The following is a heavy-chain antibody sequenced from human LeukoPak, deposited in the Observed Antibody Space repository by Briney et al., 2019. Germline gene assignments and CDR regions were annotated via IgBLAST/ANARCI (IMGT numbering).Heavy chain of an antibody. CDR1: GYTFTIYD. V-gene: IGHV1-8*03. J-gene: IGHJ5*02. CDR3: ARAPRLLWFGELFHNWFDP. CDR2: MNPNSGNT. Sequence: ASVKVSFKASGYTFTIYDINWVRQATGQGLEWMGWMNPNSGNTGYAQKFQGRVTITRNTSISTAYMELSSLRSEDTAVYYCARAPRLLWFGELFHNWFDPWGQGTLVTVSS. D-gene: IGHD3-10*01.